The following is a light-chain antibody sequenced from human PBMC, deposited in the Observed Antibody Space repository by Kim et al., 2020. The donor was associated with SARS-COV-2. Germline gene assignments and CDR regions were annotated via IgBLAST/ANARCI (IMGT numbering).Light chain of an antibody. J-gene: IGKJ4*01. CDR3: QQYDDPALT. V-gene: IGKV1-33*01. CDR2: DAS. CDR1: QDISKS. Sequence: DIQMTQSPSSLSASVGERVTITCQATQDISKSLNWFQQKPGKAPKLLIYDASNLETGVPSRFSGSGSGTDFTFTIISLQSEDIPTYYCQQYDDPALTFGGGTKVDIK.